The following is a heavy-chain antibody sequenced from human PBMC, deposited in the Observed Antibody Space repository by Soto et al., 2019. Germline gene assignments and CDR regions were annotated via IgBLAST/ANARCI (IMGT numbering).Heavy chain of an antibody. J-gene: IGHJ6*02. CDR2: IPHSEHT. V-gene: IGHV4-4*02. Sequence: SETLSLTCSVPGDSISSSHLWTCVRQPPEKGLEWIGEIPHSEHTNYNPSLKGRVAISVDKSKSQFSMRVSSVTAADTAVYYCAKDTMVAAARRGLVVWGQGTTVTVSS. CDR1: GDSISSSHL. D-gene: IGHD6-13*01. CDR3: AKDTMVAAARRGLVV.